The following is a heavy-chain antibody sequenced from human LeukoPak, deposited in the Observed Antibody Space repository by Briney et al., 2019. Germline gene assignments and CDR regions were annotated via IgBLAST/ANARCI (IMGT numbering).Heavy chain of an antibody. V-gene: IGHV4-59*08. Sequence: SETLSLTCTVSGGSISSYYWSWIRQPPGKGLEWIGYIYYSGSTYYNPSLKSRVTISVDTSKNQFSLKLSSVTAADTAVYYCARQGANYYGSGIRLYYFDYWGQGTLVTVSS. CDR1: GGSISSYY. CDR2: IYYSGST. D-gene: IGHD3-10*01. J-gene: IGHJ4*02. CDR3: ARQGANYYGSGIRLYYFDY.